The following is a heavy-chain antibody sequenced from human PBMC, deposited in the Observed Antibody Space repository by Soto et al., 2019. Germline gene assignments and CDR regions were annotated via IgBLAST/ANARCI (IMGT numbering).Heavy chain of an antibody. Sequence: PGGSLRLSCAASGFTFSTYWMHWVRQVPGKGLAWVSRINSDGSFTSYADSVKGRFTISSDNAKNTLYLQMNSLRAEDTAVYYCARLQQFSGMDVWGQGTTVTVSS. V-gene: IGHV3-74*01. CDR3: ARLQQFSGMDV. CDR2: INSDGSFT. D-gene: IGHD4-4*01. CDR1: GFTFSTYW. J-gene: IGHJ6*02.